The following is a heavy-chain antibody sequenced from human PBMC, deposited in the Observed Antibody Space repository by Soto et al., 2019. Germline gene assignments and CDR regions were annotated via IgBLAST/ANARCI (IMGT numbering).Heavy chain of an antibody. Sequence: QVQLQESGPGLVKPSGTLSLTCVVSGGSIASSDWWSWVRQSPGKGLEWIADIYQYGSTLYNPSLRSRVXXXIXXSQNQFALNLNSVTAADTAVYYCARSSGTFTWFDPWGQGTLVTVSS. V-gene: IGHV4-4*02. J-gene: IGHJ5*02. D-gene: IGHD1-26*01. CDR2: IYQYGST. CDR1: GGSIASSDW. CDR3: ARSSGTFTWFDP.